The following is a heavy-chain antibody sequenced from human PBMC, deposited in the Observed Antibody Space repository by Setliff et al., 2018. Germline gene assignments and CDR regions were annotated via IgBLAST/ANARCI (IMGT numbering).Heavy chain of an antibody. V-gene: IGHV4-61*09. D-gene: IGHD6-19*01. Sequence: SETLSLTCTVSGGSVNSGYDNWNWLRQPAGKGLEWIGHINRRGSTNFTPSLKSRVTISLDTSKNQFSLNLISVTAADTAVYYCARASSGWYSAYYYYMDVWGKGTTVTVSS. CDR1: GGSVNSGYDN. CDR2: INRRGST. CDR3: ARASSGWYSAYYYYMDV. J-gene: IGHJ6*03.